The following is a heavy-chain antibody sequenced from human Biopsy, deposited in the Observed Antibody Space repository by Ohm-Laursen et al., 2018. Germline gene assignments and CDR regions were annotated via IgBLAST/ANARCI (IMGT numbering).Heavy chain of an antibody. CDR1: GGSIISYY. CDR3: ARTPRDSFWSGSYKRGLWFDP. D-gene: IGHD3-3*01. CDR2: VYNGGIT. V-gene: IGHV4-59*07. Sequence: SDTLFLTCSVSGGSIISYYWTWIRQPPGKGLEWIGHVYNGGITNYNPSLKSRVTISKDTSKNQFSLQVNSVTAADTAVYYCARTPRDSFWSGSYKRGLWFDPWGQGTLVSVSS. J-gene: IGHJ5*02.